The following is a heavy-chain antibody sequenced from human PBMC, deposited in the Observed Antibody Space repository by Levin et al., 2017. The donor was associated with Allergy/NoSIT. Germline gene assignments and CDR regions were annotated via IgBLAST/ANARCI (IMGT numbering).Heavy chain of an antibody. CDR2: SNPKTGRT. CDR1: GYAFSGYY. V-gene: IGHV1-2*02. CDR3: ARDLDY. Sequence: AASVKVSCKPSGYAFSGYYIFWVRQAPGQGLEWMGWSNPKTGRTKYAEKFQGRVTMTRDTSISTAYMELGGLRSDDTAVYYCARDLDYWGQGTLVTVSS. J-gene: IGHJ4*02.